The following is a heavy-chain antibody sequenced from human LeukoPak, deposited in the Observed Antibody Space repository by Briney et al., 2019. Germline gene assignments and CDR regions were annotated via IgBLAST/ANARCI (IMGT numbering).Heavy chain of an antibody. CDR3: ARDFCCSGSYYYYGMDV. Sequence: SVKVSCKASGGTFSSYAISWVRQAPGQGLEWMGRIIPILGIANYAQKFQGRVTITADKSTSTAYMELSSLRSEDTAVYYCARDFCCSGSYYYYGMDVWGQGTTVTVSS. J-gene: IGHJ6*02. D-gene: IGHD3-10*02. CDR2: IIPILGIA. CDR1: GGTFSSYA. V-gene: IGHV1-69*04.